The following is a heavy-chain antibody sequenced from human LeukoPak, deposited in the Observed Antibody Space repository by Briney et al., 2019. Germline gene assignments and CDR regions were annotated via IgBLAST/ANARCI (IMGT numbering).Heavy chain of an antibody. Sequence: SETLSLTCTVSGGSISSGGYYWSWIRQSPGKGLEWIGYIYHSGSTYYNPSLRSRVTISVDRSKNQFSLKLSSVTAADTAVYYCAGDRSRVVVPAAPSFDIWGQGTMVTVSS. D-gene: IGHD2-2*01. J-gene: IGHJ3*02. CDR2: IYHSGST. CDR3: AGDRSRVVVPAAPSFDI. CDR1: GGSISSGGYY. V-gene: IGHV4-30-2*06.